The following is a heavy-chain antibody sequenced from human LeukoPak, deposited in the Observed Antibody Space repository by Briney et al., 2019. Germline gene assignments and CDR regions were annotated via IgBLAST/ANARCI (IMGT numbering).Heavy chain of an antibody. V-gene: IGHV4-34*01. CDR1: GGSFSGYY. CDR2: INHSGST. D-gene: IGHD3-22*01. J-gene: IGHJ4*02. Sequence: SETLSLTCAVYGGSFSGYYWSWIRQPPGKGLEWIGEINHSGSTNYNPSLKSRVTISVDTSKNQFSLKLSSVTAADTAVYYCARGRYYDSSGQRFDYWGQGTLVTVSS. CDR3: ARGRYYDSSGQRFDY.